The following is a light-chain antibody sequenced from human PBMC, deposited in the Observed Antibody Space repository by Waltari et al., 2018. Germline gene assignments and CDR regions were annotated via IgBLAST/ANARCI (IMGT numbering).Light chain of an antibody. CDR2: DDS. Sequence: SYVLTQPCSVSVAPGHPASTTCGGNNHRRNRVHWYQQTPGQAPVLVVFDDSDRPSGTPERFSGSNSGNTATLTISRVEAGDEADYYCQVWDSSSDNWVFGGGTKLTVL. CDR3: QVWDSSSDNWV. CDR1: NHRRNR. J-gene: IGLJ3*02. V-gene: IGLV3-21*02.